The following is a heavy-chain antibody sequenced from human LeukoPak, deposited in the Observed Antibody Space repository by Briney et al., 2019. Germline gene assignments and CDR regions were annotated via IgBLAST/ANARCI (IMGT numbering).Heavy chain of an antibody. J-gene: IGHJ4*02. Sequence: SVKVSCKVSGYIFTELSMHWVRQAPGQGLEWMGGFNPEDGETFYAQKFQGRVNMTEDTSTDTAYMELSSLSYDDTAVYYCATDGAGDYLNHWGQGTLVTVSS. CDR3: ATDGAGDYLNH. D-gene: IGHD4-17*01. V-gene: IGHV1-24*01. CDR2: FNPEDGET. CDR1: GYIFTELS.